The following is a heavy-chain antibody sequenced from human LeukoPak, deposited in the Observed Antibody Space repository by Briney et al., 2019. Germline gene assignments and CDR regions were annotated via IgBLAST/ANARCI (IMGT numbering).Heavy chain of an antibody. CDR1: GFTFSSYW. Sequence: GGSLRLSCAASGFTFSSYWMSWVRQAPGKGLEWVAVISYDGSNKYYADSVKGRFTISRDNSKNTLYLQMNSLRAEDTAVYYCAKDILTGYYNVGDYWGQGTLVTVSS. V-gene: IGHV3-30*18. D-gene: IGHD3-9*01. CDR2: ISYDGSNK. J-gene: IGHJ4*02. CDR3: AKDILTGYYNVGDY.